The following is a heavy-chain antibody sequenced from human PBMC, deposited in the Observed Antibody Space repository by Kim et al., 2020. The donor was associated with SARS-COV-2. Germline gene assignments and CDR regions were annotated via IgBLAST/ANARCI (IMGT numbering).Heavy chain of an antibody. Sequence: SETLSLTCAVYGGSFSGYYWSWIRQPPGKGLEWIGEINHSGSTNYNPSLKSRVTISVDTSKNQFSLKLSSVTAADTAVYYCARGRGRSGCYPRYFDYWGQGTLVTVSS. D-gene: IGHD3-10*01. CDR2: INHSGST. V-gene: IGHV4-34*01. J-gene: IGHJ4*02. CDR1: GGSFSGYY. CDR3: ARGRGRSGCYPRYFDY.